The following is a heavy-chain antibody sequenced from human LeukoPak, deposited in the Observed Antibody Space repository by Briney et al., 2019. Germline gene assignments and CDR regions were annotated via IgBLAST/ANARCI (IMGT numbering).Heavy chain of an antibody. V-gene: IGHV1-18*01. Sequence: ASVKVSCKASGYTFTSYGISWVRQAPGQGLEWMGWISAYNGNTNYAQKLQGRVTMTTDTSTSTAYMELRSLRSDDTAVYYCAREADCSSTSCYWFDPWGQGTLVTVSS. CDR3: AREADCSSTSCYWFDP. D-gene: IGHD2-2*01. CDR1: GYTFTSYG. CDR2: ISAYNGNT. J-gene: IGHJ5*02.